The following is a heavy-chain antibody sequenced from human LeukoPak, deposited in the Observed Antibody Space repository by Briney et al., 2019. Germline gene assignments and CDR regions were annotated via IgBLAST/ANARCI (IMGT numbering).Heavy chain of an antibody. CDR1: GFTFSSYE. Sequence: GGSLRLSCAASGFTFSSYEMNWVRQAPGKGLEWVSYISSSGSTIYYADSVKGRFTISRDNAKNSLYLQMNSLRAEDTAVYYCAREGVGATNYDYWGQGTLVTVSS. J-gene: IGHJ4*02. V-gene: IGHV3-48*03. CDR2: ISSSGSTI. CDR3: AREGVGATNYDY. D-gene: IGHD1-26*01.